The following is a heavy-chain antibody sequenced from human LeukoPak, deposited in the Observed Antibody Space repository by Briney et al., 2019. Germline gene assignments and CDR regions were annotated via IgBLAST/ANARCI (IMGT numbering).Heavy chain of an antibody. CDR1: GFTFSSYS. CDR3: ARGPSGYHNT. Sequence: GGSLRLSCAASGFTFSSYSMNWVRQAPGKGLEWVSSISSSSTYIYYADSVKGRFTISRDNAKNSLYLQMNSLRAEDTAVYYCARGPSGYHNTGGQGTLVTVSS. CDR2: ISSSSTYI. D-gene: IGHD5-12*01. V-gene: IGHV3-21*01. J-gene: IGHJ4*02.